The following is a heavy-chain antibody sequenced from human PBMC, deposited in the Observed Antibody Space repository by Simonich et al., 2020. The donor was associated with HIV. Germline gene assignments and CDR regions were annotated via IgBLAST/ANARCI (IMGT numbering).Heavy chain of an antibody. V-gene: IGHV3-30*07. CDR1: GFTFSSYA. Sequence: QVQLVESGGGVVQPGRSLRLSCAASGFTFSSYAMHLVRQAPGKGLEWVAVISYDGSNKYYADSVKGRFTISRDKSKNTLYLQMNSLRAEDTAVYYCASGGSISSVWADDYWGQGTLVTVS. D-gene: IGHD3-16*01. CDR2: ISYDGSNK. CDR3: ASGGSISSVWADDY. J-gene: IGHJ4*02.